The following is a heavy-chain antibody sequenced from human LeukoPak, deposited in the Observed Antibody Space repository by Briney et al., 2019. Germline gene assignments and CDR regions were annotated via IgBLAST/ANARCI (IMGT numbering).Heavy chain of an antibody. CDR1: GGSISSYY. CDR3: ARESGYCGGDCYHFDY. Sequence: PSETLSLTCTVSGGSISSYYWSWIRQPPGKGLEWIGYIYYSGSTNYNPSLKSRVTISVDTSKNQFSLKLSSVTAADTAVYYCARESGYCGGDCYHFDYWGQGILVTVSS. D-gene: IGHD2-21*02. J-gene: IGHJ4*02. CDR2: IYYSGST. V-gene: IGHV4-59*01.